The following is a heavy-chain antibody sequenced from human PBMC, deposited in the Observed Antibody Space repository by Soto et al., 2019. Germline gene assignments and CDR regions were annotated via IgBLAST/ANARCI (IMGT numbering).Heavy chain of an antibody. J-gene: IGHJ6*02. CDR2: IYDTGISGYTPST. CDR1: GGSITSSY. Sequence: SETLSLTCTVSGGSITSSYWSWIRRPPGKGLEWIAYIYDTGISGYTPSTSYNPSLKSRVTMSVDTSKSQFSLKLTSVTAADTAVYYCARGEDAFFYDGLDVWGQGITVTVSS. CDR3: ARGEDAFFYDGLDV. V-gene: IGHV4-59*01.